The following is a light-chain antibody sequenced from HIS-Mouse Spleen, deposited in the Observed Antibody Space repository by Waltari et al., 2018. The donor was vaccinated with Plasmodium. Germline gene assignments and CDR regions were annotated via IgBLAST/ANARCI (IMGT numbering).Light chain of an antibody. CDR1: QSVSSY. CDR2: GAS. CDR3: QQYNNWSFT. J-gene: IGKJ3*01. Sequence: EIVMTQSPATLSVSRGERATLSCRASQSVSSYLAWYQQKPGQAPRLLIYGASTRATGIPARFSGSGSGTEFTLTISSLQSEDFAVYYCQQYNNWSFTFGPGTKVDIK. V-gene: IGKV3-15*01.